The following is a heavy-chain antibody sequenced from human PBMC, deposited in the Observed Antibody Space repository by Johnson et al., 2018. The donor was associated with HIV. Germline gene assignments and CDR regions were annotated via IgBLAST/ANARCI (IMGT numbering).Heavy chain of an antibody. Sequence: VQLVESGGGLIQPGGSLRLSCAASGFTVSSNYMNWVRQAPGKGLEWVSLIYDGGRTYYADSVKGRFTISRDNSKNTVYLQMNSLRSDDTAVYYCARLRGAFDIWGQGTMVTVSS. CDR2: IYDGGRT. J-gene: IGHJ3*02. V-gene: IGHV3-66*03. CDR3: ARLRGAFDI. D-gene: IGHD4-17*01. CDR1: GFTVSSNY.